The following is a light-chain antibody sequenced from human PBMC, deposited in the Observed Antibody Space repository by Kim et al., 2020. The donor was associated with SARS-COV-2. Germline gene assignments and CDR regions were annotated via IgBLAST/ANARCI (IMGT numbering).Light chain of an antibody. CDR1: QSVNSRY. CDR3: QQYDTSFLYT. J-gene: IGKJ2*01. CDR2: GAS. Sequence: SPGEKVTLSCRASQSVNSRYLAWYQQKPGRAPRLLIYGASTRASGIPDRFSGSDLGTDFTLTISRLEPEDFAVYFCQQYDTSFLYTFGQGTKLEIK. V-gene: IGKV3-20*01.